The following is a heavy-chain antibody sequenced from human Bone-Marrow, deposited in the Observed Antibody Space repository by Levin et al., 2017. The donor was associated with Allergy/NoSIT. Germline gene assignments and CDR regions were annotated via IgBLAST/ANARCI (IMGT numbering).Heavy chain of an antibody. CDR3: TKDRRVGFLDSFAP. J-gene: IGHJ5*02. Sequence: RGESLKISCTGSGFTFGDYAMSWVRQAPGKGLEWVSFVRSTVYGGAPEYAASVKGRFTISRDDSKSIIYLQMKSLKTEDTAVYYCTKDRRVGFLDSFAPWGPGTLVTVSS. CDR2: VRSTVYGGAP. D-gene: IGHD3-3*01. V-gene: IGHV3-49*04. CDR1: GFTFGDYA.